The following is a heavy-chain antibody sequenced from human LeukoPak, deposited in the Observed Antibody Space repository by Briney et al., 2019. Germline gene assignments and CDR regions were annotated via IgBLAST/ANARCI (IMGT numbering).Heavy chain of an antibody. D-gene: IGHD1-26*01. CDR2: INPSGGST. V-gene: IGHV1-46*01. Sequence: ASVKVSCKASGYTFSSNYMHWVRQAPGQGLEWMGIINPSGGSTNYAQKFQGRVTMTRDTSTSTVYMELSSLRSEDTAVYYCARVSVGATMLAYFDYWGQGTLVTVSS. CDR1: GYTFSSNY. CDR3: ARVSVGATMLAYFDY. J-gene: IGHJ4*02.